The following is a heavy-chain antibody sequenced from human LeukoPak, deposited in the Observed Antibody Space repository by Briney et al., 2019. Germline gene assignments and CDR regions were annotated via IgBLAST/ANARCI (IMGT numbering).Heavy chain of an antibody. D-gene: IGHD4-17*01. V-gene: IGHV4-59*01. CDR1: GGSISSYY. J-gene: IGHJ4*02. CDR3: ARGTTVTPYYFDY. CDR2: IYYSGST. Sequence: PSETLSLTCTVSGGSISSYYWSWIRQPPGKGLEWIGYIYYSGSTNYNPSLKSRVTISVDTSKNQFSLKLSSVTAADTAVYYCARGTTVTPYYFDYWGQGTLVTVSS.